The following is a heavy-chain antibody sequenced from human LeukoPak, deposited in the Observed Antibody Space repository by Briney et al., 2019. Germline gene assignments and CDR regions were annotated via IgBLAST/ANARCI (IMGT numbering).Heavy chain of an antibody. D-gene: IGHD6-19*01. V-gene: IGHV4-4*07. CDR2: IYTSEST. CDR3: ARPTVAGTFDAFDI. J-gene: IGHJ3*02. CDR1: GGSISSYY. Sequence: SETLSLTCTVSGGSISSYYWSWIRQPAGKGLEWIGRIYTSESTNYNPSLKSRVTISVDTSKNQFSLKLSPVTAADTAVYYCARPTVAGTFDAFDIWGQGTMVTVSS.